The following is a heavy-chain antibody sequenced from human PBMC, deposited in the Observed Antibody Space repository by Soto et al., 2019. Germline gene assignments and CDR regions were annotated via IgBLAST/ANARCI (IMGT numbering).Heavy chain of an antibody. D-gene: IGHD6-19*01. CDR1: RGSVSCNSSA. CDR3: ARAHSSGWQGYAFDI. J-gene: IGHJ3*02. CDR2: TYYRSKWYN. Sequence: SQTPSLTFAISRGSVSCNSSALNWGRQSPSRGLEWLGRTYYRSKWYNDYAVSVKSRITINPDTSKNQFSLQLNSVTPEDTAVYYCARAHSSGWQGYAFDIWGQGTMVTVSS. V-gene: IGHV6-1*01.